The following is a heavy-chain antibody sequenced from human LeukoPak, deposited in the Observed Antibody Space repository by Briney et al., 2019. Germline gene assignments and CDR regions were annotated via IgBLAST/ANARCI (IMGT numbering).Heavy chain of an antibody. Sequence: GGSLRLSCAASGFTFSTYVINWVRQAPGKGLEWVSAVSDTGYNTYYADSVKGRFTISRDNAKTSLYLQMNTLRAEDTAVYYCARHLSGVTGYTYGRGIDYWGQGTLVTVSS. D-gene: IGHD5-18*01. V-gene: IGHV3-21*01. J-gene: IGHJ4*02. CDR2: VSDTGYNT. CDR1: GFTFSTYV. CDR3: ARHLSGVTGYTYGRGIDY.